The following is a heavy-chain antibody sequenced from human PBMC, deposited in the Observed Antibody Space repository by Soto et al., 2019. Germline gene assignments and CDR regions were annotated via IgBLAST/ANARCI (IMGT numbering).Heavy chain of an antibody. CDR3: TSPRIAVSGMFWYFDL. D-gene: IGHD6-19*01. V-gene: IGHV3-73*01. Sequence: EVQLVESGGGLVQPGGSLKLSCAASGFSFSGSAMHWVRQASGKGLEWIGRIRSKANNFATAYTASVKGRFTISRDDSNNMAYLEMNDLKTEDTAVYFCTSPRIAVSGMFWYFDLWGRGTLVTVSS. CDR2: IRSKANNFAT. CDR1: GFSFSGSA. J-gene: IGHJ2*01.